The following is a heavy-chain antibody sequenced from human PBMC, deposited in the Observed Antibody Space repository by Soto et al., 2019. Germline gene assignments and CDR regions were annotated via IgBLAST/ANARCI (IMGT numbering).Heavy chain of an antibody. CDR2: INPSGYST. D-gene: IGHD1-1*01. Sequence: QVQLVQSGAEVRKPGASVKVSCKASGYTFSRYYIHWVRQAPGQGPEWMGIINPSGYSTNYAQKFQGRVTMTRDTSTSTVYMELNSLTSEDTAVYYCARPMATTALYKFYGMDVWGQGTMVTVSS. J-gene: IGHJ6*02. V-gene: IGHV1-46*01. CDR3: ARPMATTALYKFYGMDV. CDR1: GYTFSRYY.